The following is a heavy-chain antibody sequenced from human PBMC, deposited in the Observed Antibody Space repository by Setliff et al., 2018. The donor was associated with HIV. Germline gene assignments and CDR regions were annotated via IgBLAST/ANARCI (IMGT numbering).Heavy chain of an antibody. CDR2: MNPKSGNT. CDR3: ARGPPIVVVPAALLTFDY. V-gene: IGHV1-8*02. D-gene: IGHD2-2*01. Sequence: ASVKVSCKASGYTFTNSDINWVRQATGQGLEWMGWMNPKSGNTGYAQRFQGRVTMTTDTSTSTAYMELRSLRSDDTAVYYCARGPPIVVVPAALLTFDYWGQGTLVTVSS. CDR1: GYTFTNSD. J-gene: IGHJ4*02.